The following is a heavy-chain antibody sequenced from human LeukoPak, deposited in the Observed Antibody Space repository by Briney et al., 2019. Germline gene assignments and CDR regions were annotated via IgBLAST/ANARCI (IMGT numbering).Heavy chain of an antibody. D-gene: IGHD3-22*01. J-gene: IGHJ4*02. CDR3: VRDEDESPFYYDSSGYSL. V-gene: IGHV3-21*04. Sequence: GGSLRLSCAASGFIYNTHAVTWVRQAPGKGLEWVSSISGSGTNTYYTDSVKGRFTISRDNAKNSLYLQMNSLRAEDTAVYYCVRDEDESPFYYDSSGYSLWGQGTLVTVSS. CDR2: ISGSGTNT. CDR1: GFIYNTHA.